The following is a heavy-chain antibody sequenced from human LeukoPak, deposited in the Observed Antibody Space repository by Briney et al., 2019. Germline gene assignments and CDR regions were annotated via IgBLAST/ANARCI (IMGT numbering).Heavy chain of an antibody. J-gene: IGHJ6*02. CDR2: ISAYNGNT. Sequence: GASVKVSCKASGYTFTSYGISWVRQAPGQGLEWMGWISAYNGNTNYAQKLQGRVTMTTDTSTSTAYMELRSLRSDDTAVYYCAGVSGGNRYAVHYYYGMDVWGQGTTVTVSS. V-gene: IGHV1-18*01. D-gene: IGHD2-8*01. CDR3: AGVSGGNRYAVHYYYGMDV. CDR1: GYTFTSYG.